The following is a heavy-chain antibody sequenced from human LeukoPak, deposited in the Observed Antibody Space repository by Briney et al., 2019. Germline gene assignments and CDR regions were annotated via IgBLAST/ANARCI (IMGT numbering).Heavy chain of an antibody. D-gene: IGHD4-11*01. CDR3: ARVGPDDYSNDYNWFDP. Sequence: GASVKVSCKASGGTFSSYAISWVRQAPGQGLEWMGGIIPIFGTANYAQKFQGRVTITTDESTSTAYMELSSLRSEDTVVYYCARVGPDDYSNDYNWFDPWGQGTLVTVSS. CDR2: IIPIFGTA. J-gene: IGHJ5*02. V-gene: IGHV1-69*05. CDR1: GGTFSSYA.